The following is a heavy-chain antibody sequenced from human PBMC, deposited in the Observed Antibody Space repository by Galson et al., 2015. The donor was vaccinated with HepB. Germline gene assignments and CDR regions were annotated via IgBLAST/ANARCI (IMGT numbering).Heavy chain of an antibody. D-gene: IGHD5-12*01. J-gene: IGHJ4*02. CDR3: TRAYSGYDFAY. CDR1: GFTFSSYA. Sequence: LRLSCAPSGFTFSSYAMSWVRQAPGKGLEWVSSISGSGGTTHYADSVKGRFTISRDNSKNTLHLQMNSLRAEDTAVYYCTRAYSGYDFAYWGQGTLVTVSS. CDR2: ISGSGGTT. V-gene: IGHV3-23*01.